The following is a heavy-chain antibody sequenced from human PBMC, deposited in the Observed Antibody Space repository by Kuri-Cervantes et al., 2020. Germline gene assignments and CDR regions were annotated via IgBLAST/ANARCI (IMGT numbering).Heavy chain of an antibody. Sequence: GESLKISCAASGFTFSSYAMHWVRQAPGKGLEWVAVISYDGSNKYYADSVKGRFTISRDNAKNSLYLQMNSLRAEDTAVYYCARARGYCSGGSCFPPDYWGQGTLVTVSS. V-gene: IGHV3-30-3*01. D-gene: IGHD2-15*01. CDR3: ARARGYCSGGSCFPPDY. J-gene: IGHJ4*02. CDR2: ISYDGSNK. CDR1: GFTFSSYA.